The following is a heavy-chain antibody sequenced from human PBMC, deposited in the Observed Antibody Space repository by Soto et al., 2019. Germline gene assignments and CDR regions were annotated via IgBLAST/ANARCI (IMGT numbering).Heavy chain of an antibody. D-gene: IGHD3-22*01. CDR1: GSTFTGSY. Sequence: ASVTVSCTASGSTFTGSYMHWVRQAPGPGLEWMGWINPNSGGANYSQKFQGSVTMTRYTSISTAYMGPGSLRSDDTAGDDCARVPITRRVNNGMDVWGQGTTVTVSS. J-gene: IGHJ6*02. CDR2: INPNSGGA. CDR3: ARVPITRRVNNGMDV. V-gene: IGHV1-2*02.